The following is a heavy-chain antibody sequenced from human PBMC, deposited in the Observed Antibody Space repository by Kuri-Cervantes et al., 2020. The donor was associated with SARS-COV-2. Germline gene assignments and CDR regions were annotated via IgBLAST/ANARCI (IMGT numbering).Heavy chain of an antibody. V-gene: IGHV1-69*13. CDR1: GGTFSFYA. J-gene: IGHJ3*02. Sequence: SLKVSCKESGGTFSFYAISWVRQAPGQGLEWMGGIIPIFGPANYAQKFQGRVTITADESTSTAYMELSSLRSEDTAVYYCARDCGYCYNDDAFDIWGQGTMVTVSS. CDR3: ARDCGYCYNDDAFDI. CDR2: IIPIFGPA. D-gene: IGHD2-21*02.